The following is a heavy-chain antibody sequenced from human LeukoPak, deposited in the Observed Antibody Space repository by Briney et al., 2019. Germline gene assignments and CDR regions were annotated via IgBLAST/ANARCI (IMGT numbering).Heavy chain of an antibody. D-gene: IGHD3-22*01. CDR1: GYTFTSYG. J-gene: IGHJ4*02. CDR3: ARVSDNYYDSSGTFDY. V-gene: IGHV1-18*01. Sequence: ASVKVSCKASGYTFTSYGISWVRQAPGQGLEWMGWISAYNGNTNYAQKLQGRVTMTTDTSTGTAYMELRSLRSDDTAVYYCARVSDNYYDSSGTFDYWGQGTLVTVSS. CDR2: ISAYNGNT.